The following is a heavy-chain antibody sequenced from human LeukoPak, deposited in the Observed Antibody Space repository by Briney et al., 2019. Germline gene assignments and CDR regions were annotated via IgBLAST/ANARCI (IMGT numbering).Heavy chain of an antibody. CDR3: ACGPPGHLLTAYFDS. CDR1: GNTFTKYY. J-gene: IGHJ4*02. Sequence: ASVKVSCKASGNTFTKYYIHWVRQAPGQGLAWMGMINPSDGATTYAQRFQGRVTMTRDMSTTTVFMDLRSLTSEDTAVYYCACGPPGHLLTAYFDSWGQGSLVTVSS. V-gene: IGHV1-46*01. D-gene: IGHD3-9*01. CDR2: INPSDGAT.